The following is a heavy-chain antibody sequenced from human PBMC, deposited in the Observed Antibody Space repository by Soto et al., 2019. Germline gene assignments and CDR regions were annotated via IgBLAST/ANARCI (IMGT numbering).Heavy chain of an antibody. J-gene: IGHJ6*02. CDR2: IWNDGSGY. Sequence: QVQLVESGGGVVQPGGSLRLSCAASGFTFNNYGMHWVRQAPGKGLEWVAVIWNDGSGYYYANSVKGRFTISRDNPKNTLYMHMSSLRAEDAPIYFCARRQSSPPTRGAAAARGGMDAWGQGTTVTVS. V-gene: IGHV3-33*01. D-gene: IGHD6-13*01. CDR1: GFTFNNYG. CDR3: ARRQSSPPTRGAAAARGGMDA.